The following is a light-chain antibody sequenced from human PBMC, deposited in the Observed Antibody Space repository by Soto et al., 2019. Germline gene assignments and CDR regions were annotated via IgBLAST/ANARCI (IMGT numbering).Light chain of an antibody. CDR2: KID. CDR3: AVWDVNLRGVV. V-gene: IGLV1-47*01. Sequence: QAVVTQPPSTSGTPGQRVTISCAGSNSNIGINNVYWYQQLPGTAPKLLIYKIDQRPSGVPDRFSGSKSGTSASLAISGLRSEDEAEYYCAVWDVNLRGVVFGGGTQLTVL. CDR1: NSNIGINN. J-gene: IGLJ2*01.